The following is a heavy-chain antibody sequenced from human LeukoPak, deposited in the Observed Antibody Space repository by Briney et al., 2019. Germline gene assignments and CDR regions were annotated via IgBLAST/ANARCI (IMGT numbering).Heavy chain of an antibody. CDR2: IWQHGGKT. Sequence: GGSLRLSCVASGFIFSDSGMHWVRQAPGKGLEWVPIIWQHGGKTGYGDSVKGRFTISRDNSNNSLYLQMNSLRAEDTALYYCAKDIHSGYANYYGMDVWGQGTTVTVSS. CDR1: GFIFSDSG. J-gene: IGHJ6*02. CDR3: AKDIHSGYANYYGMDV. V-gene: IGHV3-33*06. D-gene: IGHD2-2*01.